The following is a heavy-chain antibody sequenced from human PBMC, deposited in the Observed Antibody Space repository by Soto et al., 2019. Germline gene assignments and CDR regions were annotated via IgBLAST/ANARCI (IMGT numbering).Heavy chain of an antibody. CDR2: INPNSGGT. CDR1: VYTFTGYY. D-gene: IGHD2-2*01. CDR3: ARVGRGDCSSTSCYFNENYGMDV. Sequence: AASVTVSCKSSVYTFTGYYMHWVRPAPGQGLEWMGWINPNSGGTNYAQKFQGWVTMTRDTSISTAYMELSRLRSDDTAVYYCARVGRGDCSSTSCYFNENYGMDVWGQGTTVTVSS. J-gene: IGHJ6*02. V-gene: IGHV1-2*04.